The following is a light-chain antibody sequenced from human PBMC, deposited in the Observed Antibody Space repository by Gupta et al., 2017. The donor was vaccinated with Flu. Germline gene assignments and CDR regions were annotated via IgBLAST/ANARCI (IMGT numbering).Light chain of an antibody. CDR3: QQRSHWLFT. V-gene: IGKV3-11*01. CDR2: DTS. CDR1: QSLRSY. Sequence: IFLTQSPATLSLSSGERATLSCRASQSLRSYLAWYQQKPGQAPRLLIYDTSKRATGIPARFSGSGSGTDFTLTIDTLEPEDSAIYYCQQRSHWLFTFGQGTRLEIK. J-gene: IGKJ5*01.